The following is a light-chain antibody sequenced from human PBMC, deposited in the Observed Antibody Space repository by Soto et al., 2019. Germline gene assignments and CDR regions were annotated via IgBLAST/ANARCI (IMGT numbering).Light chain of an antibody. Sequence: ELVLTQSPGTLSLSSVVRDNLSCRSSQSVSSSYLAWYQQKPGQAPRILIYGASSRATGIPDRFSGSVSGTDFTLTIRRMEPEDFAVDDCQQSGSSPLTGGGGTKVETK. CDR2: GAS. CDR1: QSVSSSY. J-gene: IGKJ4*01. V-gene: IGKV3-20*01. CDR3: QQSGSSPLT.